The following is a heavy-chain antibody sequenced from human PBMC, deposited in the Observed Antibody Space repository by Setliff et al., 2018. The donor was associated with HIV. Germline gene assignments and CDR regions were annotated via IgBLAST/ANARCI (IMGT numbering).Heavy chain of an antibody. Sequence: GASVKVSCKASGYTFTRYGISWVRQAPGQGLEWMGWISANNGNTKYAQRLQGRVTMTTDTSTSTDYMDLRSLGSDDTAVYFCAGDGEYQVLHSYYSGMDVWGQGTTVTVSS. CDR2: ISANNGNT. D-gene: IGHD2-2*01. CDR3: AGDGEYQVLHSYYSGMDV. V-gene: IGHV1-18*01. J-gene: IGHJ6*02. CDR1: GYTFTRYG.